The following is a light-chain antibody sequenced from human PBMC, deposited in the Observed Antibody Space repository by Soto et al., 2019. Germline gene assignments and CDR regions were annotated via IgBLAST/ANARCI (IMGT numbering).Light chain of an antibody. CDR1: SSDVGSYNL. V-gene: IGLV2-23*01. Sequence: SVLTQPASVSGSPGQSITISCTGTSSDVGSYNLVSWYQQHPGKAPKLMIYEGSKRPSGVSNRFSGSKSGNTASLTISGLQAEDEADYYCCSYAGSSTYVFGTATKFTVL. J-gene: IGLJ1*01. CDR3: CSYAGSSTYV. CDR2: EGS.